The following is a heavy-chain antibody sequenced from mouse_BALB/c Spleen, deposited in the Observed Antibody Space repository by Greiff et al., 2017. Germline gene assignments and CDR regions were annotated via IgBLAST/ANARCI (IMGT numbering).Heavy chain of an antibody. CDR2: ISNLAYSI. J-gene: IGHJ2*01. V-gene: IGHV5-15*02. Sequence: EVMLVESGGGLVQPGGSRKLSCAASGFTFSDYGMAWVRQAPGKGPEWVAFISNLAYSIYYADTVTGRFTISRENAKNTLYLEMSSLRSEDTAMYYCARDQGYGSSFDYWGQGTTLTVSS. CDR3: ARDQGYGSSFDY. D-gene: IGHD1-1*01. CDR1: GFTFSDYG.